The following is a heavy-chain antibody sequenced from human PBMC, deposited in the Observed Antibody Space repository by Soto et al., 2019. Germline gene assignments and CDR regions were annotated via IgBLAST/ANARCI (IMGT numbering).Heavy chain of an antibody. CDR2: ISYSGST. V-gene: IGHV4-59*08. Sequence: SETLSLTCTVSGASISSYYWSWIRQPPGKGLEWIGYISYSGSTNYNPSLKSRVTISVDTSKNQFSLKLSSVTAADTAVYYCARGGYSEEYYYYGMDVWGQGTTVTVSS. D-gene: IGHD5-12*01. CDR3: ARGGYSEEYYYYGMDV. CDR1: GASISSYY. J-gene: IGHJ6*02.